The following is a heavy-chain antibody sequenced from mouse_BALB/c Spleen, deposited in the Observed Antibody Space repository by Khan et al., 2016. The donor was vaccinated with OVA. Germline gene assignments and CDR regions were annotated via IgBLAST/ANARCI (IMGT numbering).Heavy chain of an antibody. D-gene: IGHD2-1*01. J-gene: IGHJ4*01. CDR1: GFSLTSYG. CDR3: ATSCTLVVAMDY. V-gene: IGHV2-9*02. Sequence: QVQLKESGPGLVAPSQSLSITCTVSGFSLTSYGVHWVRQPPGKGLEWLGLIWAAGSTDYNSALMSRLSISTDNSKSQVFLKMNSLQTDDTAVYYCATSCTLVVAMDYWGQGTSVTVSS. CDR2: IWAAGST.